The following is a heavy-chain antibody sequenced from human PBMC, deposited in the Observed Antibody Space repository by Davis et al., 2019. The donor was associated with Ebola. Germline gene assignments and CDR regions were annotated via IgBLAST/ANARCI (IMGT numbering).Heavy chain of an antibody. Sequence: PSETLSLTCTVSGGSISSYYWSWIRQPAGKGLEWIGRIYTSGSTNYNPSLKSRVTMSVDTSKNQFSLKLSSVTAADTAVYYCARGSSTSSLYYHYYYMDVWGKGTTVTVSS. V-gene: IGHV4-4*07. CDR1: GGSISSYY. CDR3: ARGSSTSSLYYHYYYMDV. CDR2: IYTSGST. J-gene: IGHJ6*03. D-gene: IGHD2-2*01.